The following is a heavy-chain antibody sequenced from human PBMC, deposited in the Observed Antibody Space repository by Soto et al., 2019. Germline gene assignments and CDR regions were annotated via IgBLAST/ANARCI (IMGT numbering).Heavy chain of an antibody. J-gene: IGHJ4*02. CDR3: ARGRGGYYFYDY. V-gene: IGHV4-59*01. D-gene: IGHD1-26*01. CDR1: GCFMTNYY. Sequence: SETLSLTCTFSGCFMTNYYWNWIRQTPGKAPEWIAYIYYNGITNYNPSLKSRVTISVDTPKNQFSLKLNSVTAADTAMYYCARGRGGYYFYDYWGQGALVTVSS. CDR2: IYYNGIT.